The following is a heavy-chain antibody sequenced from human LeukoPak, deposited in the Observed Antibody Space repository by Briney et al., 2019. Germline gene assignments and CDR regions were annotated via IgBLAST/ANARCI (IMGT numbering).Heavy chain of an antibody. D-gene: IGHD3-22*01. CDR1: GYTFTSYY. J-gene: IGHJ4*02. Sequence: ASVKVSCKASGYTFTSYYMHWVRQPPGQGLEWMGIINPSGGSTSYAQKFQGRVTMTRDTSTSTVYMELSSLRPEDTAVYYCARGGRSSGFYWRFDYWGQGTLVTVSS. CDR3: ARGGRSSGFYWRFDY. V-gene: IGHV1-46*01. CDR2: INPSGGST.